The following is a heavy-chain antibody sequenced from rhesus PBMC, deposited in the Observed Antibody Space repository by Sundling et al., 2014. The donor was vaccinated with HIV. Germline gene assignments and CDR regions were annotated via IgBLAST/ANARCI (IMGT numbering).Heavy chain of an antibody. D-gene: IGHD2-8*01. CDR3: ARSLGYCEGGVCYAGYGLDS. CDR1: GFSLSTSGMG. V-gene: IGHV2-174*02. J-gene: IGHJ6*01. Sequence: QVTLKESGPALVKPTQTLTLTCTFSGFSLSTSGMGVGWIRQPPGKTLEWLAHIYWDDDIRYNTSLKSRLTISKDTSKNQVVLTMTNMDPMDTATYYCARSLGYCEGGVCYAGYGLDSWGQGVVVTVSS. CDR2: IYWDDDI.